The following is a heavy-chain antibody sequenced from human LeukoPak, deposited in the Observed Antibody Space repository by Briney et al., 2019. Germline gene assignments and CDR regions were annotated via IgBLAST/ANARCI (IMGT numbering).Heavy chain of an antibody. CDR2: ISGSGGST. CDR3: AKDSYYYDSSSYYYY. CDR1: GFTFSSYA. V-gene: IGHV3-23*01. J-gene: IGHJ4*02. Sequence: PGGSLRLSCAASGFTFSSYAMIWARQAPGKGLEWVSGISGSGGSTYYADSVKGRFTISRDNSKNTLYLQMNSLRAEDTAVYYCAKDSYYYDSSSYYYYWGQGTRVTVSS. D-gene: IGHD3-22*01.